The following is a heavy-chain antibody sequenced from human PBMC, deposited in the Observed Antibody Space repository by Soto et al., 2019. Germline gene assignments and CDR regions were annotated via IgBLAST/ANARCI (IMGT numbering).Heavy chain of an antibody. CDR3: ARSARSVLRYPGPEYRFDP. J-gene: IGHJ5*02. Sequence: QVQLQQWGAGLLKPSETLSLTCAVYGGSFSGYYWSWIRQPPGKGLEWIGAINHSGSTNYNPSLKSRVTISVDTSKNQFSLKLSSVTAADTAVYYCARSARSVLRYPGPEYRFDPWGQGTLVTVSS. CDR2: INHSGST. CDR1: GGSFSGYY. D-gene: IGHD3-9*01. V-gene: IGHV4-34*01.